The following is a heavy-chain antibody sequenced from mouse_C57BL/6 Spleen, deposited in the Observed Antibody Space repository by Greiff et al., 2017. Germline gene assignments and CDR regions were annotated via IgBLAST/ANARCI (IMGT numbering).Heavy chain of an antibody. CDR2: ISDGGSYT. CDR1: GFTFSSYA. J-gene: IGHJ2*01. D-gene: IGHD2-4*01. Sequence: EVQVVESGGGLVKPGGSLKLSCAASGFTFSSYAMSWVRQTPEKRLEWVATISDGGSYTYYPDNVKGRFTISRDNAKNNLYLQRSHLKSEDTAMYYCARDHYDYGTGYYFDYWGQGTTLTVSS. V-gene: IGHV5-4*01. CDR3: ARDHYDYGTGYYFDY.